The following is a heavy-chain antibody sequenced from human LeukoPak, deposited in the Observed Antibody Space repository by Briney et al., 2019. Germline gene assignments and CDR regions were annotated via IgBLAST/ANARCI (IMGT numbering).Heavy chain of an antibody. Sequence: PGGSLRLSCAASGFTFTRYWMTWVRQAPGKGLECEANIKQDGSEKHYVDSVKGRFTISRDNAKNSLYLQMNSLRAEDTAVYYCVRTRGGGNYGSSSRYYFDYWGQGTLATVSS. V-gene: IGHV3-7*01. CDR3: VRTRGGGNYGSSSRYYFDY. J-gene: IGHJ4*02. CDR2: IKQDGSEK. D-gene: IGHD3-10*01. CDR1: GFTFTRYW.